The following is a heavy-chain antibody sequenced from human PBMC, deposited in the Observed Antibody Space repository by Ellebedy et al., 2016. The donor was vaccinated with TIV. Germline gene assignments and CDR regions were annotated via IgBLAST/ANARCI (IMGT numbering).Heavy chain of an antibody. CDR3: ARHKTHHISGIEVAGRDDTFDI. CDR1: GYSYSGYW. J-gene: IGHJ3*02. Sequence: PGGSLRLSCTGSGYSYSGYWIGWVRQIPGNGLEWMGNIYPGHSDTGYRPSFQGQVTISADKSISTAYLQWSSLKASDTAMYYCARHKTHHISGIEVAGRDDTFDIWGQGTMVTVSS. CDR2: IYPGHSDT. D-gene: IGHD6-19*01. V-gene: IGHV5-51*01.